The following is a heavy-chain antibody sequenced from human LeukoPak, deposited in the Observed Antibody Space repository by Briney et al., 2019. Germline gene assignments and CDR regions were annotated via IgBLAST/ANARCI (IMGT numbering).Heavy chain of an antibody. CDR2: ISYDGSNK. Sequence: GGSLRLSCAASGFTFSSYAMHWVRQAPGKGLEWVAVISYDGSNKYYADSVKGRFTISRDNSKNTLYLQMNSLRAVDTAVYYCAGVYSSSSEAPVDYWGQGTLVTVSS. V-gene: IGHV3-30*04. CDR3: AGVYSSSSEAPVDY. J-gene: IGHJ4*02. CDR1: GFTFSSYA. D-gene: IGHD6-6*01.